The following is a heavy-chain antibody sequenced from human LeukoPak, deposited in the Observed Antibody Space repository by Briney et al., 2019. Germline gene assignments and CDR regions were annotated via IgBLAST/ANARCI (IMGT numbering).Heavy chain of an antibody. J-gene: IGHJ4*02. D-gene: IGHD3-10*01. Sequence: GGSLRLSCAASGFTFSSHGMNWVRQAPGKGLEWVSGIGGSGGFITYYADSVKGRFTISRDNAKNTVFLQMSSLRAEDTALYYCARKSASGNYPLDYWGQGTLVTVSS. CDR1: GFTFSSHG. CDR2: IGGSGGFIT. CDR3: ARKSASGNYPLDY. V-gene: IGHV3-23*01.